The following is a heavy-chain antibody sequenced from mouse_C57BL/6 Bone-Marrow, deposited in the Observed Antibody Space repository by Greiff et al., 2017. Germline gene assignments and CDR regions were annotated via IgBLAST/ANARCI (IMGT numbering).Heavy chain of an antibody. CDR2: IYPRSGNT. Sequence: VKLQESGAELARPGASVKLSCKASGYTFTSYGISWVKQRTGQGLEWIGEIYPRSGNTYYNEKFKGKATLTADKSSSTAYMELRSLTSEDSAVYFCARGTTQFAYWGQGTLVTVSA. V-gene: IGHV1-81*01. J-gene: IGHJ3*01. CDR1: GYTFTSYG. CDR3: ARGTTQFAY. D-gene: IGHD1-1*01.